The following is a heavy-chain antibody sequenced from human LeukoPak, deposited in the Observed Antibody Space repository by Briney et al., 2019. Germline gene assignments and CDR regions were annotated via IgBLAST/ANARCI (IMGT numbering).Heavy chain of an antibody. D-gene: IGHD2-8*02. CDR3: TRHATELGILAPGDY. J-gene: IGHJ4*02. V-gene: IGHV3-73*01. Sequence: GGSLKLSCVASGLTFSASDIHWVRQASGKGLEWVGRIRNKANNYATIYAASVKGRFTISRDDSNNTACLQMNSLKSEDTAVYYCTRHATELGILAPGDYWGQGTLVTVSS. CDR2: IRNKANNYAT. CDR1: GLTFSASD.